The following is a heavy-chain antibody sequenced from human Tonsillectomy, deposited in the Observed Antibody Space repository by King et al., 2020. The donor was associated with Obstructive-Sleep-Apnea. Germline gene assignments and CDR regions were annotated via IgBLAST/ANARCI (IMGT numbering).Heavy chain of an antibody. J-gene: IGHJ4*02. CDR3: AKESYGSGSGIEY. CDR2: IWSDGSNK. D-gene: IGHD3-10*01. Sequence: VQLVESGGGVVQPGGSLRLSCAASGFTFSSYGMHLVRQAAGKGLEWVAFIWSDGSNKWYADSVKGRFTISRDNSKNTVHLQMNSLRAEDTAVYYCAKESYGSGSGIEYWGQGTLVTVSS. V-gene: IGHV3-30*02. CDR1: GFTFSSYG.